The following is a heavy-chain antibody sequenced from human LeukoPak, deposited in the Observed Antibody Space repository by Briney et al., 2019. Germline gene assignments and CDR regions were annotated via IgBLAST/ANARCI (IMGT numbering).Heavy chain of an antibody. CDR2: INPNSGGT. D-gene: IGHD3-3*01. Sequence: ASVKASCKASGYTFTGYYMHWVRQAPGQGLEWMGWINPNSGGTNYAQKFQGRVTMTRDTSISTAYMELSRLRSDDTAVYYCARARITIFGVVIIYNWFDPWGQGTLVTVSS. CDR1: GYTFTGYY. V-gene: IGHV1-2*02. J-gene: IGHJ5*02. CDR3: ARARITIFGVVIIYNWFDP.